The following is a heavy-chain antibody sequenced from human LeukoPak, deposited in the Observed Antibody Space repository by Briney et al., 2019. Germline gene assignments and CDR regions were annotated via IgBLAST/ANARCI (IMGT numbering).Heavy chain of an antibody. CDR1: GYTFTSYG. CDR3: ARDREHYYDSSGDAFDI. CDR2: ISAYNGNT. D-gene: IGHD3-22*01. J-gene: IGHJ3*02. Sequence: ASVEVSCKASGYTFTSYGISWVRQAPGQRLEWMGWISAYNGNTNYAQKLQGRVTMTTDTSTSTAYMELRSLRSDDTAVYYCARDREHYYDSSGDAFDIWGQGTMVTVSS. V-gene: IGHV1-18*01.